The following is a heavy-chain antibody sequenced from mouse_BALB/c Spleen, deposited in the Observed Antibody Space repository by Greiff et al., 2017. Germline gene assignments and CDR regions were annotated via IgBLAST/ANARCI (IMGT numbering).Heavy chain of an antibody. CDR2: ILPGSGST. Sequence: VQLQESGAELMKPGASVKISCTATGYTFSSYCIEWVKQRPGHGLEWIGVILPGSGSTNYNEKFKGKATFTADTSSNTAYMQISSLTSEDSAVYYCARYYYGSSVSYGYFDGWGAGTTVTVSA. J-gene: IGHJ1*01. CDR1: GYTFSSYC. CDR3: ARYYYGSSVSYGYFDG. D-gene: IGHD1-1*01. V-gene: IGHV1-9*01.